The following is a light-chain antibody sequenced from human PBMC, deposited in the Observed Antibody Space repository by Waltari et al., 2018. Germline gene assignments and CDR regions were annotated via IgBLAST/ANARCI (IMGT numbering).Light chain of an antibody. Sequence: QSVLTQPPSASGTPGQRVSSSCSGSASNSGSGITNLYQPSPGTAPTLPIYANTQRPSGVPDRFSASKSGTSASLAIGGLQSEDEADYYCATWDVSLKGKVFGGGTKVTVL. CDR1: ASNSGSGI. CDR2: ANT. J-gene: IGLJ3*02. V-gene: IGLV1-44*01. CDR3: ATWDVSLKGKV.